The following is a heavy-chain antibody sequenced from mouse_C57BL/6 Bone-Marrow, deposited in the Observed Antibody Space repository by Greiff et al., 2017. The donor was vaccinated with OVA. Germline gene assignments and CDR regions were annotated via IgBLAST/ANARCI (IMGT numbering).Heavy chain of an antibody. J-gene: IGHJ2*01. CDR3: ARRGLIVTFDY. CDR1: GFTFSSYG. V-gene: IGHV5-6*01. CDR2: ISSGGSYT. Sequence: EVQLVESGGDLVKPGGSLKLSCAASGFTFSSYGMSWVRQTPDKRLEWVATISSGGSYTYYPDSVKGRVTISRDNAKNTLYLQMSSLKSEDTAMYYCARRGLIVTFDYWGQGTTLTVSS. D-gene: IGHD2-5*01.